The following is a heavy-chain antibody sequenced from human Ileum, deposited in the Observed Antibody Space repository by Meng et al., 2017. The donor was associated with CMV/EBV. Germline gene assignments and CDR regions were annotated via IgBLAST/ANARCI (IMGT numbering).Heavy chain of an antibody. D-gene: IGHD4-11*01. J-gene: IGHJ6*02. Sequence: GSLRLSCTVSGGSISRHYWSWIRQPPGKGLEWIAYIFPTGSTNYNPSLKSRVTISLDTSRNRFSLKLSSVTAADTAVYYCATQTSTVTTSYYYYYYAMDVWGQGTTVTVSS. CDR3: ATQTSTVTTSYYYYYYAMDV. CDR2: IFPTGST. V-gene: IGHV4-59*11. CDR1: GGSISRHY.